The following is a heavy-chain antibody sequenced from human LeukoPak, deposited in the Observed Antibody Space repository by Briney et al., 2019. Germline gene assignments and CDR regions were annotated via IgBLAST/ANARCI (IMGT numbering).Heavy chain of an antibody. J-gene: IGHJ4*02. CDR1: GGSFSGYY. CDR2: INHSGST. D-gene: IGHD3-10*01. V-gene: IGHV4-34*01. CDR3: ATSPQTRGVSLVLDY. Sequence: PSETLSLTCAVYGGSFSGYYWSWIRQPPGKGLEWIGEINHSGSTNYNPSLKSRVTISVDTSKNQFSLKLSSVTAADTAVCYCATSPQTRGVSLVLDYWGQGTLVTVSS.